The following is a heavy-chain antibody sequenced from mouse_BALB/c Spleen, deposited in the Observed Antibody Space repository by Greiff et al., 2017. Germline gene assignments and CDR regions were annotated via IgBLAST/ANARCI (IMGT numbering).Heavy chain of an antibody. CDR1: GFTFSSFG. CDR2: ISSGSSTI. J-gene: IGHJ3*01. D-gene: IGHD1-1*01. CDR3: APYGSSPFAY. Sequence: DVQLVESGGGLVQPGGSRKLSCAASGFTFSSFGMHWVRQAPEKGLEWVAYISSGSSTIYYADTVKGRFTISRDNPKNTLFLQMTSLRSEDTAMYYCAPYGSSPFAYWGQGTLVTVSA. V-gene: IGHV5-17*02.